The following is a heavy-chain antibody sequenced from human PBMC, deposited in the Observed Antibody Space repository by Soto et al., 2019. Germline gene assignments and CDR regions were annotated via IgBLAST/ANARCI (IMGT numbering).Heavy chain of an antibody. CDR3: ARDRRYYGSGSYYWFDP. D-gene: IGHD3-10*01. V-gene: IGHV1-18*01. CDR2: ISAYNGNT. J-gene: IGHJ5*02. CDR1: GYTFTSYG. Sequence: QVQLVQSGAEVKKPGASVKVSCKASGYTFTSYGISWVRQAPGQGLEWMGWISAYNGNTNYAQKLQGRVTMTTDTATSTAYMEPRSLRSDDTAVYYCARDRRYYGSGSYYWFDPWGQGTLVTVSS.